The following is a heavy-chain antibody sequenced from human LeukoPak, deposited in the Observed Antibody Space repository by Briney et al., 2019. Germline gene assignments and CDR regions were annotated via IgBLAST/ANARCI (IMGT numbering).Heavy chain of an antibody. CDR1: GYTFTNYV. CDR3: ARDPFDSRDYYYGMDV. CDR2: ISAYNGNT. J-gene: IGHJ6*02. V-gene: IGHV1-18*01. Sequence: ASVKVSCKASGYTFTNYVISWVRQAPGQGLEWMGWISAYNGNTNYAQKLQGRVTMTTDTSTSTAYMELRSLRSDDTAVYYCARDPFDSRDYYYGMDVWGQGTTVTVSS. D-gene: IGHD6-13*01.